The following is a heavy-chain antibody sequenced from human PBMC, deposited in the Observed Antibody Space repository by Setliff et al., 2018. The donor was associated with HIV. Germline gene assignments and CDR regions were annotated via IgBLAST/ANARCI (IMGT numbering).Heavy chain of an antibody. CDR2: ISSSSSSI. CDR3: ARAYWGNGWYTGVEPDH. V-gene: IGHV3-48*01. Sequence: GGSLRLSCAASGFTFSSYSMNWVRQAPGKGLEWISCISSSSSSIYYADSVKGRFTISRDNAKNSLSLQMNSLRAEDTAVYYCARAYWGNGWYTGVEPDHWGQGTLVTVSS. J-gene: IGHJ4*02. D-gene: IGHD6-19*01. CDR1: GFTFSSYS.